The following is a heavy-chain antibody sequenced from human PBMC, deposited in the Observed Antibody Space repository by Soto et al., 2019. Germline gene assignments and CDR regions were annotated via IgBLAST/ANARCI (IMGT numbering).Heavy chain of an antibody. CDR3: AKVRGYCSSTSCYVGRDY. CDR1: GFTFSSYA. Sequence: EVQLLESGGGLVQPGGSLRLSCAASGFTFSSYAMSWVRQAPGKGLEWVSAISGSGGSTYYADSVKGRFTISRDNSKNPRYLQMSRLRAEDTGVYYCAKVRGYCSSTSCYVGRDYWGQGPLVTVSS. D-gene: IGHD2-2*01. V-gene: IGHV3-23*01. J-gene: IGHJ4*02. CDR2: ISGSGGST.